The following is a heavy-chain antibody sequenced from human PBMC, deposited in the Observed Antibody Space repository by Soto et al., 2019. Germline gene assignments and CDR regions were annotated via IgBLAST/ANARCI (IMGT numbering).Heavy chain of an antibody. CDR1: GGTFSSYA. V-gene: IGHV1-69*06. CDR2: IIPIFGTA. J-gene: IGHJ6*02. D-gene: IGHD2-2*02. Sequence: QVQLVQSGAEVKQPGSSVKVSCKASGGTFSSYAISWVRQAPGQGLEWMGGIIPIFGTANYAQKFQGRVTITADKSTSTAYIELSSLKSEDTAVYYCARQDDCSSTNCYKGSKYYYGIDVWGQGTTVTVSS. CDR3: ARQDDCSSTNCYKGSKYYYGIDV.